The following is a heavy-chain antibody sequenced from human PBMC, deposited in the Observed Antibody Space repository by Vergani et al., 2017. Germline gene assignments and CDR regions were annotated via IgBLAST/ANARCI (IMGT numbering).Heavy chain of an antibody. Sequence: QVQLQESGPGLVKSSETLSLTCSVSFDSIRNLYCNWIRQPPRTGLDWIVSIHYSENTNYNPSLKTRVTISVDTSKNQFPLTLTSVSAADTAVYYCASDTHSGQRADRWGEESQVT. V-gene: IGHV4-59*11. CDR1: FDSIRNLY. J-gene: IGHJ5*02. CDR2: IHYSENT. CDR3: ASDTHSGQRADR. D-gene: IGHD6-19*01.